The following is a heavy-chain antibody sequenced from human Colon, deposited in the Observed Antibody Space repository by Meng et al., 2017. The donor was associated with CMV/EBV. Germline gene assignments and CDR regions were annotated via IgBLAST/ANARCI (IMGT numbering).Heavy chain of an antibody. CDR3: VRGGYSGTQTGGVQEY. V-gene: IGHV4-4*07. CDR1: GATISTYY. D-gene: IGHD5-12*01. CDR2: ISTNRNT. J-gene: IGHJ4*02. Sequence: QGPLQESDPGLGKPSETLSLTCTVAGATISTYYWSWIRQPAGEGPDWLGRISTNRNTDYNPSLNSRATIWLDTSNNQFSLKLTSVTAADTAVYYCVRGGYSGTQTGGVQEYWGQGTLVTVSS.